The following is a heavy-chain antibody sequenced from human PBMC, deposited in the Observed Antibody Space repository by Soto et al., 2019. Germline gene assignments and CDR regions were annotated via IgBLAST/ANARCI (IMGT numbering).Heavy chain of an antibody. J-gene: IGHJ6*02. CDR1: GGSISSGDYY. CDR3: ARDLVYYYGSGSYYSRYYYGMDV. D-gene: IGHD3-10*01. Sequence: PSETLSLTCTVSGGSISSGDYYWSWIRQPPGKGLEWIGYIYYSGSTYYNPSLKSRVTISVDTSKNQFSLKLSSVTAADTAVYYCARDLVYYYGSGSYYSRYYYGMDVWGQGTTVTVSS. CDR2: IYYSGST. V-gene: IGHV4-30-4*01.